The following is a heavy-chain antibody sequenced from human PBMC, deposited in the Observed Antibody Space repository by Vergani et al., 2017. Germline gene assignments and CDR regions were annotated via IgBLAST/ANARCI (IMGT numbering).Heavy chain of an antibody. Sequence: QVQLVESGGGVVQPGRSLRLSCAASGFTFSSYAMHWVRQAPGKGLEWVAVISYDGSNKYYADSVKGRFTISRDNSKNTLYLQMNSLRAEDTAVYYCARDDRDYVWYFDLWGRGTLVTVSS. V-gene: IGHV3-30*04. D-gene: IGHD4-17*01. CDR3: ARDDRDYVWYFDL. CDR2: ISYDGSNK. J-gene: IGHJ2*01. CDR1: GFTFSSYA.